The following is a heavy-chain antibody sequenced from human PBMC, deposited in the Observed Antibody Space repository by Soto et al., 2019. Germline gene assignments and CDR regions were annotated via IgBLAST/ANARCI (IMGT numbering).Heavy chain of an antibody. V-gene: IGHV4-59*01. D-gene: IGHD1-26*01. CDR3: GRVPKSLLVGHTAVGCFVP. Sequence: SQALSLTSTVSAGFLSSDSCGWIRHLPEKGMGWSGYVSYTGSTKYNPSLNSRVTISVDTSKNQISLQLSSVTAADTAVHYLGRVPKSLLVGHTAVGCFVPWGQGTVVTFS. CDR2: VSYTGST. J-gene: IGHJ5*02. CDR1: AGFLSSDS.